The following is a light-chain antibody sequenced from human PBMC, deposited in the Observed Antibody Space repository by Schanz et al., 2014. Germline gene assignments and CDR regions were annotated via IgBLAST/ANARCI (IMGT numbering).Light chain of an antibody. V-gene: IGKV3-20*01. Sequence: EIVMTQSPATLSVSPGERATLPCRTTQSVRSYLAWYQQKPGQAPRLLIYDASNRATGIPDRFSGSGSGTDFTLTISRLEPEDFAVYYCQQHGTLPVTFGQGTKVEIK. CDR1: QSVRSY. J-gene: IGKJ1*01. CDR3: QQHGTLPVT. CDR2: DAS.